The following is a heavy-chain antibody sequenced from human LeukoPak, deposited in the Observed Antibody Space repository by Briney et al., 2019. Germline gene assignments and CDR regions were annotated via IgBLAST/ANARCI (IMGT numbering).Heavy chain of an antibody. Sequence: ASVKVSCKASGFTFTSSAVQWVRQARGQRLEWIGWIVVGSGNTNYAQKFQERATITRDMSTSTAYMELSSLRSKDTAVYYCAALAAAGNVDYWGQGTLVTVSS. V-gene: IGHV1-58*01. CDR1: GFTFTSSA. D-gene: IGHD6-13*01. CDR3: AALAAAGNVDY. CDR2: IVVGSGNT. J-gene: IGHJ4*02.